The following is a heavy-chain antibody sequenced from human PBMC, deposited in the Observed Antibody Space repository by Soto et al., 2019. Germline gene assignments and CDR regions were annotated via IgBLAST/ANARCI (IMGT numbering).Heavy chain of an antibody. D-gene: IGHD6-19*01. CDR3: AKDPPIAVDYYYYGMDV. CDR1: GFTFSSYG. V-gene: IGHV3-30*18. CDR2: ISYDGSNK. Sequence: QVQLVESGGGVVQPGRSLRLSCAASGFTFSSYGMHWVRQAPGKGLEWVAVISYDGSNKYYADSVKGRFTISRDNSKNTLYLQMNSLRAEDTAVYYCAKDPPIAVDYYYYGMDVWGQGTTVTVSS. J-gene: IGHJ6*02.